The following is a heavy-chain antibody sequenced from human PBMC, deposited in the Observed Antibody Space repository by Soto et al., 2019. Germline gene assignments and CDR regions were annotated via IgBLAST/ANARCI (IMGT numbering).Heavy chain of an antibody. D-gene: IGHD3-10*01. V-gene: IGHV1-3*04. CDR2: INTGNGNT. Sequence: QAQLVQSGAEVKKPGASVKVSCMASGYTFTGYALHWVRQAPGQRHDWMGWINTGNGNTKYSQKFQGRVTITRDTSASTAYMELTSLRSEDTAVYYCGRGTSGSPNAAFDIWGQRTMVTVSS. CDR1: GYTFTGYA. CDR3: GRGTSGSPNAAFDI. J-gene: IGHJ3*02.